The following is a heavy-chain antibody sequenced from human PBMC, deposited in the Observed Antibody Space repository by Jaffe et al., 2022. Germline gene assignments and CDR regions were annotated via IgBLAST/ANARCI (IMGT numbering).Heavy chain of an antibody. V-gene: IGHV2-70*20. D-gene: IGHD6-13*01. Sequence: QVTLRESGPALVKPTQTLTLTCTFSGFSLSTSGMCVSWVRQPPGKALEWLALIDWDDDKYYSTSLKTRLTISKDTSKNQVVLTMTNMDPVDTATYYCARISPKYTGAAAGTMGAFDIWGQGTMVTVSS. CDR2: IDWDDDK. J-gene: IGHJ3*02. CDR1: GFSLSTSGMC. CDR3: ARISPKYTGAAAGTMGAFDI.